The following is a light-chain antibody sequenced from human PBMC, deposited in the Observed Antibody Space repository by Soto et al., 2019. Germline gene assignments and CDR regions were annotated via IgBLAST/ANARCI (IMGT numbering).Light chain of an antibody. V-gene: IGKV1-8*01. J-gene: IGKJ3*01. CDR3: QQYYSYPSV. CDR2: AAS. CDR1: QGISSY. Sequence: AIRMTQSPSSLSASTGDRVTITCRASQGISSYLAWYQQKPGKAPKLLIYAASTLQSGVPSRFSGSGSGTDFTLTISCLQSEDFATYYCQQYYSYPSVFGPGTKVDIK.